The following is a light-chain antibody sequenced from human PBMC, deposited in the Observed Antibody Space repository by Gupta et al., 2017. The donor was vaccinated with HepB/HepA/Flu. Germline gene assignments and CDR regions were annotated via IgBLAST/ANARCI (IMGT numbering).Light chain of an antibody. V-gene: IGKV3-11*01. CDR2: DAS. CDR3: QQRTNWPPFT. CDR1: QSVSSY. Sequence: EIVLTQSPATLSLSPGERATLSCRASQSVSSYLAWYKQKPSQAPRLLIYDASNRDTGIPARFSGSGSGKDFTLTISSREQEDLAVYYCQQRTNWPPFTFGQGTRMEIK. J-gene: IGKJ5*01.